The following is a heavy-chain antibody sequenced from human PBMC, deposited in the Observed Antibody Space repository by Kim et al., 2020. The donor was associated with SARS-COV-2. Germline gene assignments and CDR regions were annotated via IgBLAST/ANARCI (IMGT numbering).Heavy chain of an antibody. V-gene: IGHV3-9*01. CDR1: GFTFDDYA. CDR2: ISWNSGSI. J-gene: IGHJ2*01. CDR3: AKGPRIAAAGSLNWYFDL. Sequence: GGSLRLSCAASGFTFDDYAMHWVRQAPGKGLEWVSGISWNSGSIGYADSVKGRFTISRDNAKNSLYLQMNSLRAEDTALYYCAKGPRIAAAGSLNWYFDLWGRGTLVTVSS. D-gene: IGHD6-13*01.